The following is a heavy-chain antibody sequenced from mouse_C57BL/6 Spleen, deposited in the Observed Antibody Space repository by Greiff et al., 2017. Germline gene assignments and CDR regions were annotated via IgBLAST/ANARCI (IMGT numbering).Heavy chain of an antibody. Sequence: QVQLKESGAELVRPGASVTLSCKASGYTFTDYEMHWVKQTPVHGLEWIGAIDPETGGTAYNQKFKGKDILTADKSSSTAYMELRSLTSEDAAVYYCTRYGNPWFAYWGQGTLVTVSA. V-gene: IGHV1-15*01. J-gene: IGHJ3*01. CDR3: TRYGNPWFAY. D-gene: IGHD2-1*01. CDR2: IDPETGGT. CDR1: GYTFTDYE.